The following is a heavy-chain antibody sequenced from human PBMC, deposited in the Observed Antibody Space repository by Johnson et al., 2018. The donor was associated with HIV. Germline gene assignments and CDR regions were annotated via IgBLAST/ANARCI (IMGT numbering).Heavy chain of an antibody. V-gene: IGHV3-30-3*01. CDR1: GFTVSSYA. CDR3: ARDTPFDI. J-gene: IGHJ3*02. Sequence: QVQLVESGGGLIQPGGSLRLSCAASGFTVSSYAMHWVRQAPGKGLEWVSFISYDGTKKFYADSVKGRFTISRDNSKNTLHLQMNSLKTEDTAVYYCARDTPFDIWGQGTMVTVSS. CDR2: ISYDGTKK.